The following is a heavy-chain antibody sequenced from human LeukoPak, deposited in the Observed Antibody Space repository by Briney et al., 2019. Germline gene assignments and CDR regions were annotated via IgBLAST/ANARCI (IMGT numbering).Heavy chain of an antibody. CDR3: ALWANIVVVPAAYYYYGMDV. V-gene: IGHV3-48*01. CDR1: GFTVSSYS. Sequence: GGSLRLSCAASGFTVSSYSMNWVRQAPGKGLEWVSYISSSSSTIYYADSVKGRFTISRDNAKNSLYLQMNSLRAEDTAVYYCALWANIVVVPAAYYYYGMDVWGQGTTVTVSS. D-gene: IGHD2-2*01. CDR2: ISSSSSTI. J-gene: IGHJ6*02.